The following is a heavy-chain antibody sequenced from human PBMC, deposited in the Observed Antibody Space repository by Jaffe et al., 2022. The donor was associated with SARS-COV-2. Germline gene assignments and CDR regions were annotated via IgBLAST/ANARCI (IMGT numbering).Heavy chain of an antibody. CDR2: IYRDDRT. V-gene: IGHV3-53*01. CDR1: EFTVSPNY. Sequence: EVQLVESGGGLIQPGGSLRLSCAASEFTVSPNYMSWVRQAPGKGLEWVSAIYRDDRTNYADSVKGRFTISRDNSKNTLYLHMNSLRAEDTAVYYCASHVVWGQGILVTVSS. CDR3: ASHVV. J-gene: IGHJ4*02. D-gene: IGHD2-21*01.